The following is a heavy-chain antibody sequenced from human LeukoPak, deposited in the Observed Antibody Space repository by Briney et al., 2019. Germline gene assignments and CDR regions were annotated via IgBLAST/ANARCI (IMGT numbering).Heavy chain of an antibody. CDR1: GFTVSSNY. D-gene: IGHD3-22*01. CDR2: IYSGGST. CDR3: AKGDGYYLYYFDY. Sequence: GGSLRLSCAASGFTVSSNYMSWVRQAPGKGLEWVSVIYSGGSTYYADSVKGRFTISRDNSKNTLYLQMNSLRAEDTAIYFCAKGDGYYLYYFDYWGQGTLVTVSS. V-gene: IGHV3-53*01. J-gene: IGHJ4*02.